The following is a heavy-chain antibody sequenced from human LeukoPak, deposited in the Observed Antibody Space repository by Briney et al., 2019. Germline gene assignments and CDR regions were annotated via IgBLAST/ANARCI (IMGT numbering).Heavy chain of an antibody. Sequence: QPGGSLRLSCAASGFTFDDYAMHWVRQAPGKGLEWVSGISWNSGSIGYADSVKGRFTISRDNAKNTLYLQMNSLRAEDTAVYYCARGNSGTYVDFDYWGQGTLVTVSS. D-gene: IGHD1-26*01. CDR3: ARGNSGTYVDFDY. J-gene: IGHJ4*02. CDR1: GFTFDDYA. CDR2: ISWNSGSI. V-gene: IGHV3-9*01.